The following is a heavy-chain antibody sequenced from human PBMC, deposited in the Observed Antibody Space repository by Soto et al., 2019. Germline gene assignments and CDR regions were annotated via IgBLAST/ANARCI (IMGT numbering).Heavy chain of an antibody. CDR3: ARGLAGSGSYHDY. Sequence: ASVKVSCKASGYTFTSYGISWVRQATGQGLEWMGWMNANSGNTGYAQKFQGRVTMTRNTSISTAYMELSSLRSEDTAVYYCARGLAGSGSYHDYWGQGTLVTVSS. D-gene: IGHD3-10*01. J-gene: IGHJ4*02. CDR2: MNANSGNT. V-gene: IGHV1-8*02. CDR1: GYTFTSYG.